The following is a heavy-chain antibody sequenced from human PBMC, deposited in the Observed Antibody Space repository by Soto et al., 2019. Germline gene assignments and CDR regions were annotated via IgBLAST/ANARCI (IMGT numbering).Heavy chain of an antibody. Sequence: SETLSLTCAVSGGSSSSGGYSCSWIRQPPGKGREWRGYMYHSGSTGYKPSLKSRGTISVDRSKNQFSLKLSSVTAADTAVYYCARDRIIAAAGRRYSYYGMDVWGQGTTVTVSS. J-gene: IGHJ6*02. CDR3: ARDRIIAAAGRRYSYYGMDV. CDR2: MYHSGST. CDR1: GGSSSSGGYS. D-gene: IGHD6-13*01. V-gene: IGHV4-30-2*01.